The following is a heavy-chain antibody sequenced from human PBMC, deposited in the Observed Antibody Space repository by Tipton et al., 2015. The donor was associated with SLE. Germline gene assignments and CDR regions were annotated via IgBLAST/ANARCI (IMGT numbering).Heavy chain of an antibody. Sequence: SLRLSCAASGVSVSNYAMNWVRQAPGKGLERNSYMTIGCGTIYYTDSAKGPFTIFRDNAKNSLYLQINSLTAEDPAIYYCARVGRGSPSSGFDNWGHG. CDR1: GVSVSNYA. CDR2: MTIGCGTI. V-gene: IGHV3-48*03. J-gene: IGHJ3*02. D-gene: IGHD3-10*01. CDR3: ARVGRGSPSSGFDN.